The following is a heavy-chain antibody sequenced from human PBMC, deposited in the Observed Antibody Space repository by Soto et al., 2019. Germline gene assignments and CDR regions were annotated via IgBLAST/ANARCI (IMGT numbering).Heavy chain of an antibody. CDR2: INHSGST. CDR1: GGSFSGYY. D-gene: IGHD3-3*01. Sequence: SETLSLTCAVYGGSFSGYYWSWIRQPPGKGLEWIGEINHSGSTNYNPSLKSRVTISVDTSKNQFSLKLSSVTAADTAVYYCASGWGQGYDFWSGYPYGMDVWGQGTTVTVSS. V-gene: IGHV4-34*01. J-gene: IGHJ6*02. CDR3: ASGWGQGYDFWSGYPYGMDV.